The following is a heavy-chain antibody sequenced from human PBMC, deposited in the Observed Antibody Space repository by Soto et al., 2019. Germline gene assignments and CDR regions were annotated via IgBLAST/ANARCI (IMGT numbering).Heavy chain of an antibody. D-gene: IGHD6-6*01. V-gene: IGHV4-34*01. CDR1: GGSLSGYY. CDR2: INHSGST. Sequence: KPAETLSLTCAVYGGSLSGYYWSWIRQRPGKGLEWIGEINHSGSTNYNPSLKSRVTISVDTSKNQFSLKLSSVTAADTAVYYCASGGIAAPDYYYYGMDVCSHGTVVTAS. J-gene: IGHJ6*02. CDR3: ASGGIAAPDYYYYGMDV.